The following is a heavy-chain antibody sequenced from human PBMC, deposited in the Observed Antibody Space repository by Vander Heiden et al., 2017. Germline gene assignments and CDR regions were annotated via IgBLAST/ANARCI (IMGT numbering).Heavy chain of an antibody. Sequence: EVQLVQSGAEVKKPGESLTISCKGSGYSFTSYWTGWVRQMPGKGLEWMGIIYPGDSDTRYSPSFQGQVTISADKSISTAYLQWSSLKASDTAMYYCARPYSSGWSAEYFQHWGQGTLVTVSS. D-gene: IGHD6-19*01. J-gene: IGHJ1*01. CDR1: GYSFTSYW. CDR3: ARPYSSGWSAEYFQH. CDR2: IYPGDSDT. V-gene: IGHV5-51*01.